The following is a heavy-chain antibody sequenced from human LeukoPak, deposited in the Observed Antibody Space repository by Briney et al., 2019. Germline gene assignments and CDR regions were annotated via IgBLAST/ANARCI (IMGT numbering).Heavy chain of an antibody. V-gene: IGHV3-48*01. CDR3: AKGAFPTAMVTPYFDY. CDR2: ISSSSSTI. CDR1: GFTFSSYS. D-gene: IGHD5-18*01. Sequence: GGSLRLSCAASGFTFSSYSMNWVRQAPGKGLEWVSYISSSSSTIYYADSVKGRFTISRDNSKNTLYLQMNSLRAEDTAVYYCAKGAFPTAMVTPYFDYWGQGALVTVSS. J-gene: IGHJ4*02.